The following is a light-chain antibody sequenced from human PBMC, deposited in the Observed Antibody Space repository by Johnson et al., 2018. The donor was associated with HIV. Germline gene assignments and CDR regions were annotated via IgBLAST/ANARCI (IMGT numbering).Light chain of an antibody. Sequence: HSVLTQPPSVSAAQGQKVTISCSGRSSNIGSNSVSWYQQLPGTAPKLLIYENNKRPSGIPDRFSGSKSGTSATLGITGLQTGDEADYYCRTWDSSLSAYVFGTGTKVTVL. J-gene: IGLJ1*01. CDR3: RTWDSSLSAYV. CDR2: ENN. V-gene: IGLV1-51*02. CDR1: SSNIGSNS.